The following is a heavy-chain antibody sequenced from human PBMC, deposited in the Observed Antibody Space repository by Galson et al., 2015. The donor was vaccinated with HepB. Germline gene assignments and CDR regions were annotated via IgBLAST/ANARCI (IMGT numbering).Heavy chain of an antibody. CDR1: GLTFTTYG. CDR3: AKDQSHIRYCSTRSCSGLDY. CDR2: ISYDGRNK. D-gene: IGHD2-2*01. V-gene: IGHV3-30*18. Sequence: SLRLSCAASGLTFTTYGMHWVRQAPGKGPEWVAVISYDGRNKYYADSVKSRFTISRDNSKNTLYLQMDSLRAEDTAVYYCAKDQSHIRYCSTRSCSGLDYWGQGTLVTVSS. J-gene: IGHJ4*02.